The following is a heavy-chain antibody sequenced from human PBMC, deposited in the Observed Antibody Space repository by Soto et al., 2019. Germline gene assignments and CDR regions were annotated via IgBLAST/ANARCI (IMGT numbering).Heavy chain of an antibody. CDR2: ISWDGGST. CDR1: GFTFDDYT. Sequence: PGGSLRLSCAASGFTFDDYTMHWVRQAPGKGLEWVSLISWDGGSTYYADSVKGRFTISRDNSKNSLYLQMNSLRTEDTALYYCAKDIAAAGNKYYYYGMDVWGQGTTVTVSS. V-gene: IGHV3-43*01. J-gene: IGHJ6*02. D-gene: IGHD6-13*01. CDR3: AKDIAAAGNKYYYYGMDV.